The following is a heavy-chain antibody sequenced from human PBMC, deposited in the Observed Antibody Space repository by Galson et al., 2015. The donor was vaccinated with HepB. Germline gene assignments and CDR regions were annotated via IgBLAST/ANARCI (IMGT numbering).Heavy chain of an antibody. V-gene: IGHV3-72*01. CDR2: SRNKPNSYTT. CDR3: TRDGSYGPYYYYYMDV. CDR1: GFTFSDYY. J-gene: IGHJ6*03. D-gene: IGHD5-18*01. Sequence: SLRLSCAASGFTFSDYYMDWVRQAPGKGLEWVGRSRNKPNSYTTEYAASVKGRFTISRDDSKSIAYLQMNSLKTEDTAVYYCTRDGSYGPYYYYYMDVWGKGTTVTVSS.